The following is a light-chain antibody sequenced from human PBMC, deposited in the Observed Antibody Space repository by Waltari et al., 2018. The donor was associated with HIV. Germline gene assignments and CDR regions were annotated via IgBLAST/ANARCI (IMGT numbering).Light chain of an antibody. CDR3: QQRSNWPPIFT. Sequence: EIVLTQSPATLSLSPGERAPLSCRASQSVSSYLAWYQQKPGQAPSLLIYDASNRATGIPARFSGSGSGTDFTLTISSLEPEDFAVYYCQQRSNWPPIFTFGPGTKVDIK. CDR1: QSVSSY. CDR2: DAS. V-gene: IGKV3-11*01. J-gene: IGKJ3*01.